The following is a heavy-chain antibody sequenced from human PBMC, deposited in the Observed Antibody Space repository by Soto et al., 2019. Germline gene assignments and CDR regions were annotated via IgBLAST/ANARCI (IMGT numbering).Heavy chain of an antibody. Sequence: QVQLQESGPGLVKPSGTLSLTCAVSGGSISSGNWWSWVRQPPGKGLEWIGEVYHSGSTNYNPSLKSRATMSIDKSKNQFSLKLSAVTAADTAVYYCARITAGPTVTDFAWGQGTLVTVSS. CDR2: VYHSGST. CDR3: ARITAGPTVTDFA. D-gene: IGHD4-4*01. CDR1: GGSISSGNW. J-gene: IGHJ5*02. V-gene: IGHV4-4*02.